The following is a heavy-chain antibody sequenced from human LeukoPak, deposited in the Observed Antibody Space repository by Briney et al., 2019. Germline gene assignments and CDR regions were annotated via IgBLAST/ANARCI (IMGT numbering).Heavy chain of an antibody. D-gene: IGHD1-26*01. CDR2: ISGSGGST. J-gene: IGHJ4*02. CDR3: AKDLHFGGAVDYFDY. V-gene: IGHV3-23*01. CDR1: GFTFSSYA. Sequence: GGSLRLSCAASGFTFSSYAMSWVRQAPGKGLEWVSAISGSGGSTYYADSVKGRFTISRDNSKNTLYLQMNSLRAEDTAVYYCAKDLHFGGAVDYFDYWGQGTLVTVSS.